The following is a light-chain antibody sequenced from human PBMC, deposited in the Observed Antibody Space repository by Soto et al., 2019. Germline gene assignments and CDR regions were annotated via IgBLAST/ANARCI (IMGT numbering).Light chain of an antibody. CDR2: DAS. J-gene: IGKJ4*01. CDR3: QQRSNWPLT. Sequence: EIVMTQSPATLSVSPGERATLSCSAIQSVSIKLAWYQQKPGQAPRLLIYDASNRTTGIPARFSGSGSGTDFTLTISSLEPEDFEVYYCQQRSNWPLTFGGGTKVDIK. V-gene: IGKV3-11*01. CDR1: QSVSIK.